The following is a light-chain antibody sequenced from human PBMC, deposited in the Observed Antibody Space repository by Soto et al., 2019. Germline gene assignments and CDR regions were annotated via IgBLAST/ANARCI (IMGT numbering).Light chain of an antibody. J-gene: IGLJ1*01. CDR1: SSDVGGYNL. Sequence: QSALTQPASVSGSPGQSVTISCTGTSSDVGGYNLVSWYQQHPGKAPKVMIYEGSKRPPGVANRCSGSKSGNTASLTISGRRPDDEADYSCCSYAGGSASYVFGSGTKLTVL. CDR3: CSYAGGSASYV. V-gene: IGLV2-23*01. CDR2: EGS.